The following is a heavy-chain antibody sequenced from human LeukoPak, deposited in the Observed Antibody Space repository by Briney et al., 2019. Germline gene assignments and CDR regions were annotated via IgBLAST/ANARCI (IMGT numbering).Heavy chain of an antibody. V-gene: IGHV1-46*01. CDR1: GYTFTSYY. D-gene: IGHD6-13*01. J-gene: IGHJ6*02. Sequence: ASVKVSCKASGYTFTSYYMHWVRQAPGQGLEWMGIINPSGGSTSYAQKLQGRVTMTTDTSTSTAYMELRSLRSDDTAVYYCARTIAAAEDYYYYYGMDVWGQGTRSPSP. CDR2: INPSGGST. CDR3: ARTIAAAEDYYYYYGMDV.